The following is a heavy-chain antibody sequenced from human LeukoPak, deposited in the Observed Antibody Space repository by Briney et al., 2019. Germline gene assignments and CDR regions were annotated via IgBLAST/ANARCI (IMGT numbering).Heavy chain of an antibody. V-gene: IGHV1-18*04. J-gene: IGHJ4*02. CDR3: ARYSGSYSGDY. Sequence: ASVKVSCKASGYTFTGYYMHWVRQAPGQGLEWMGWISAYNGNTNYAQKLQGRVTMTTDTSTSTAYMELRSLRSDDTAVYYCARYSGSYSGDYWGQGTLVTVSS. CDR1: GYTFTGYY. CDR2: ISAYNGNT. D-gene: IGHD1-26*01.